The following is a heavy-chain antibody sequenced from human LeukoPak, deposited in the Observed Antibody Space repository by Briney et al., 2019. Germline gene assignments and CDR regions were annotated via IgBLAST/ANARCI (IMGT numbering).Heavy chain of an antibody. CDR3: AREEYKYGLGALDV. Sequence: PGGSLRLFCTASGFRFSAYAMQWVRQAPGKGLEWVEVISIDGNTQYYADSVRGRFSISRDNSKNTLYLEMSSLRGEDTGIFYCAREEYKYGLGALDVWGQGTTVTVSS. CDR1: GFRFSAYA. D-gene: IGHD5-18*01. V-gene: IGHV3-30-3*01. CDR2: ISIDGNTQ. J-gene: IGHJ6*02.